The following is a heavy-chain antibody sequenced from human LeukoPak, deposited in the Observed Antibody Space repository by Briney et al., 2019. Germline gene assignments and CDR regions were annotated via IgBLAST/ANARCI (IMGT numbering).Heavy chain of an antibody. CDR3: ARVSGGGGTWGWFDP. V-gene: IGHV4-39*07. CDR1: GGSISSSSYY. Sequence: SETLSLTCTVSGGSISSSSYYWGWIRQPPGKGLEWIANFYYSRNTYYNPSLKSRVSISVDTSKNQFSVRLTSVTAADTALYYCARVSGGGGTWGWFDPWGQGTLVTVSS. D-gene: IGHD2-15*01. CDR2: FYYSRNT. J-gene: IGHJ5*02.